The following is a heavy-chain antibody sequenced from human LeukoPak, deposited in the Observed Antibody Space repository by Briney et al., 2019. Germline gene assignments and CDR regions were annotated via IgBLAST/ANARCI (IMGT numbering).Heavy chain of an antibody. CDR1: GGTFSSYA. CDR2: ILPILGIA. J-gene: IGHJ4*02. Sequence: SVKVSCKASGGTFSSYAISWVRQAPGQGLEWMGRILPILGIANYAQKFQGRVTITADKSTSTAYMELSSLRSEDTAVYYCARDRHYYDSSGHYFDYWGQGTLVTVSS. V-gene: IGHV1-69*04. D-gene: IGHD3-22*01. CDR3: ARDRHYYDSSGHYFDY.